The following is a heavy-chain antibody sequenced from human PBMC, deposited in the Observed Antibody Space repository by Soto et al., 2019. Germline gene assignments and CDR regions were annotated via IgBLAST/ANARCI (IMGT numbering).Heavy chain of an antibody. Sequence: EVQLVESGGGLVQPGGSLRLSCAASGFTFSSYWMSWVRQAPGKGLEWVANIKQDGSEKYYVDSVKGRFTISRDNAQNSLYLQMNSLRAEDTAVYYCARADPRKNYDFWSGHYTPDAFDIWGQGRMVTVSS. V-gene: IGHV3-7*01. D-gene: IGHD3-3*01. CDR2: IKQDGSEK. CDR1: GFTFSSYW. J-gene: IGHJ3*02. CDR3: ARADPRKNYDFWSGHYTPDAFDI.